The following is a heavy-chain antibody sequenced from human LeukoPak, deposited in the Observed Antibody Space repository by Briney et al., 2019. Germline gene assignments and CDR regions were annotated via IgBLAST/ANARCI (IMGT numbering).Heavy chain of an antibody. CDR2: ISSSGSYT. J-gene: IGHJ4*02. CDR1: GFMFSNYY. CDR3: APGGPGYYFDY. Sequence: GGSLRLSCAASGFMFSNYYMSWIRQAPGKGLEWVSYISSSGSYTNYADSVKGRFTISRDNSKNTLYLQMNSLRAEDTAVYYCAPGGPGYYFDYWGQGTLVTVSS. V-gene: IGHV3-11*03. D-gene: IGHD3-10*01.